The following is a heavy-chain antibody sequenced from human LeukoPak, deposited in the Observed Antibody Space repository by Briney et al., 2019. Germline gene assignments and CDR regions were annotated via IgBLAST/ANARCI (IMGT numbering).Heavy chain of an antibody. Sequence: SQTLSLTCTVSGGSLSSGGYHWIWLRQPPGKGLVWIGYIYHSGSTYYNPSLKSRVTISVDRSMNQFSLKVSSVTAADTAVYYCASNLQPVSGSYYDYWGQGTLVTVSS. CDR3: ASNLQPVSGSYYDY. J-gene: IGHJ4*02. CDR1: GGSLSSGGYH. CDR2: IYHSGST. D-gene: IGHD2-15*01. V-gene: IGHV4-30-2*01.